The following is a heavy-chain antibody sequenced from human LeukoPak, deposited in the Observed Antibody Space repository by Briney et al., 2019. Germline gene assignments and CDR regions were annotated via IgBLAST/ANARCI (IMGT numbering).Heavy chain of an antibody. CDR2: IYYSGST. V-gene: IGHV4-61*02. J-gene: IGHJ3*02. Sequence: SQTLSLTCTVSVGSLSSVSYYSSWIRQSAGKRLESIGSIYYSGSTKYNPSLKSRVTISVDTPKNQFSLTLTSVTAADTAIYYCARDWEGATTDAFDIWGQGTMVTVSS. CDR1: VGSLSSVSYY. D-gene: IGHD1-26*01. CDR3: ARDWEGATTDAFDI.